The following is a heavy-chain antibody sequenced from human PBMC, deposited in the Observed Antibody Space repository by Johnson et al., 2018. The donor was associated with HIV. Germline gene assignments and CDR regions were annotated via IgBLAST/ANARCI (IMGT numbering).Heavy chain of an antibody. CDR1: GFAFSNYA. CDR3: AKEFRAHDLPAGAFDI. CDR2: IYSGGST. J-gene: IGHJ3*02. D-gene: IGHD5-24*01. Sequence: QVQLVESGGGVVQPGGSLRLSCAASGFAFSNYAMHWVRQAPGKGLEWVSVIYSGGSTYFADSRKGRFTISRDNSKNSLHLQMSSLRAEDTAGYYCAKEFRAHDLPAGAFDIWGQGTMVTVSS. V-gene: IGHV3-NL1*01.